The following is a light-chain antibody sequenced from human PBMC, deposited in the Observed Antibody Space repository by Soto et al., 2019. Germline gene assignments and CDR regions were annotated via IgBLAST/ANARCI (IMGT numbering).Light chain of an antibody. CDR1: SSDVGGYNY. V-gene: IGLV2-14*01. CDR2: EVT. J-gene: IGLJ1*01. CDR3: SSYTSSSTLV. Sequence: HSALTQPASVSGSPGQSITISCTGTSSDVGGYNYVSWYQQHPVKAPKLMIYEVTNRPSGVSNRFSGSKSGNTASLTISGLQAEDEADYYYSSYTSSSTLVFGDGTEVTV.